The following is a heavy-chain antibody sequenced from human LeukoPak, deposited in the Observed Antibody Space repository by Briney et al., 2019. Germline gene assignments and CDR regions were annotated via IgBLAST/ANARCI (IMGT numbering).Heavy chain of an antibody. CDR1: GGSFIGFH. CDR2: INHSGST. V-gene: IGHV4-34*01. Sequence: SETLSLTCAVYGGSFIGFHWNWIRQPPGKGLEWIGDINHSGSTNYNPSLTSRVTISVDPSKNQFSLNLSSVTAADTAVYYCARPPEDSSGWLNDAFDIWGQGTMVTVSS. J-gene: IGHJ3*02. CDR3: ARPPEDSSGWLNDAFDI. D-gene: IGHD6-19*01.